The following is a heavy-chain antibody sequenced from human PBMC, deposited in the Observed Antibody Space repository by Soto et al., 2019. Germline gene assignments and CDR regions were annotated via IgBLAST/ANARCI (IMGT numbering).Heavy chain of an antibody. J-gene: IGHJ4*02. D-gene: IGHD5-12*01. CDR1: GFTFNTYW. CDR2: IKEHGGQD. CDR3: TRGLSVDMATFMGCYFDF. Sequence: PGGSLRLSCAASGFTFNTYWMSWVRQAPGKGLEWVAHIKEHGGQDFYVDSVKGRFTIFRDNAKNSLYLQMNSLRAEDTAVYYCTRGLSVDMATFMGCYFDFWGQGSRVTVSS. V-gene: IGHV3-7*03.